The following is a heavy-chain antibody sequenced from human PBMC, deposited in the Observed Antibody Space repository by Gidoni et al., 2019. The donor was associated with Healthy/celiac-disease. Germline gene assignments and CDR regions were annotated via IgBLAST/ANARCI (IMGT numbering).Heavy chain of an antibody. CDR3: AREGGDYGDYVAFDI. D-gene: IGHD4-17*01. Sequence: GPGKGLEWVLSISRSSSYIYYADSVKGRFTISRDNAKNSLYLQMNSLRAEDTAVYYCAREGGDYGDYVAFDIWGQGTMVTVSS. V-gene: IGHV3-21*01. CDR2: ISRSSSYI. J-gene: IGHJ3*02.